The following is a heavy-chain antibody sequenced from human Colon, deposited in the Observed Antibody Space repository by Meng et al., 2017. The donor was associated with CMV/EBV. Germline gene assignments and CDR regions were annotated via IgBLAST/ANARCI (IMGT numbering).Heavy chain of an antibody. CDR3: ASYGSGTSSIFDY. CDR2: INPNSGGS. J-gene: IGHJ4*02. D-gene: IGHD3-10*01. Sequence: CKAAGHTFADYYIPWVRQAPGQGPEWMGRINPNSGGSNYAEMFQGRVTLTRDTSINTVYMELSSLRSDDTAVYYCASYGSGTSSIFDYWGQGTLVTVSS. CDR1: GHTFADYY. V-gene: IGHV1-2*06.